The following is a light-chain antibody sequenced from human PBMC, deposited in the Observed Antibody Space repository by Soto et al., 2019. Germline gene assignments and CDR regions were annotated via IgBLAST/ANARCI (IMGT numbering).Light chain of an antibody. J-gene: IGKJ1*01. Sequence: DIQMTQSPSTLSASVGDRVTITCRASQSISSWLAWYQQKPGKAPKLLIYKASSLQSGVPSRFSGSGSGTEFTLTISSLQPDDSATFYCQQYESYCTFGPGTQVEIK. CDR2: KAS. CDR1: QSISSW. V-gene: IGKV1-5*03. CDR3: QQYESYCT.